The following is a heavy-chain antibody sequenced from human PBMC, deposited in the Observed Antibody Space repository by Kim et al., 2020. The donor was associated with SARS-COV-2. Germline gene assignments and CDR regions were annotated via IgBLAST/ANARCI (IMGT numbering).Heavy chain of an antibody. CDR1: GGSFSGYY. CDR3: ARGNSSSSQYFDY. J-gene: IGHJ4*02. V-gene: IGHV4-34*01. CDR2: INHSGST. Sequence: SETLSLTCAVYGGSFSGYYWSWIRQPPGKGLEWIGEINHSGSTNYNPSLKSRVTISVDTSKNQFSLKLSSVTAADTAVYYCARGNSSSSQYFDYWRQGTLVTVSS. D-gene: IGHD6-6*01.